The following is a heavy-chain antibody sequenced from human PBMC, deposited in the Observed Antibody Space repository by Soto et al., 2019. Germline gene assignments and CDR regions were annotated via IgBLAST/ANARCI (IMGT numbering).Heavy chain of an antibody. V-gene: IGHV3-23*01. J-gene: IGHJ6*02. Sequence: GGSLRLSCAASGFTFSSYAMSWVRQAPGKGLEWVSAISGSGGSTYYADSVKGRFTISRDNSKNTLYLQMNSLRAEDTAVYYCAKDDPYYYDSSGYYPLGGYYYGMDVWGQGTTVTVSS. CDR3: AKDDPYYYDSSGYYPLGGYYYGMDV. D-gene: IGHD3-22*01. CDR1: GFTFSSYA. CDR2: ISGSGGST.